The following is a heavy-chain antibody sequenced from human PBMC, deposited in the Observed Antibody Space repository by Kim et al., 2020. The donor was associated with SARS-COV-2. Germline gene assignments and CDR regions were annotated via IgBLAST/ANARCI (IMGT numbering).Heavy chain of an antibody. CDR2: IVVASGNT. CDR3: AADRSSWYLDDPDRYYYYYYGMDV. J-gene: IGHJ6*02. Sequence: SVKVSCKASGFTFTSSAVQWVRQARGQRLEWIGWIVVASGNTNYAQKFQERVTITRDMSTSTAYMELSSLRSEDTAVYYCAADRSSWYLDDPDRYYYYYYGMDVWGQGTTVTVSS. V-gene: IGHV1-58*01. CDR1: GFTFTSSA. D-gene: IGHD6-13*01.